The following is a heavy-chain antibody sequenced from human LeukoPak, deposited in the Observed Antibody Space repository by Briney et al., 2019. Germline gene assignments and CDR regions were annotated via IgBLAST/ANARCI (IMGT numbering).Heavy chain of an antibody. J-gene: IGHJ6*01. V-gene: IGHV1-69*01. CDR2: IIPILGTA. D-gene: IGHD3-22*01. Sequence: SSVNVSCKASGGTFSSYPISWVRQPAAQGLEWMGGIIPILGTANYAQKFQGRVTITADESACTADMELGSLRSEDTAVYCCARAAAVIYYYYGMDVWGQGTTVTVA. CDR1: GGTFSSYP. CDR3: ARAAAVIYYYYGMDV.